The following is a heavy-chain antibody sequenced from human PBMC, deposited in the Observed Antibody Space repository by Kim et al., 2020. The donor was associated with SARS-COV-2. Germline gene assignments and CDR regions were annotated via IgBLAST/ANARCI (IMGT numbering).Heavy chain of an antibody. D-gene: IGHD3-10*01. CDR3: ASSVGDYRDAFEF. V-gene: IGHV4-4*08. J-gene: IGHJ3*01. Sequence: NYSPSLKSRVTISRDTSKNQFSLRLSSVTAADTAVYYCASSVGDYRDAFEFWGQGTLVTVSS.